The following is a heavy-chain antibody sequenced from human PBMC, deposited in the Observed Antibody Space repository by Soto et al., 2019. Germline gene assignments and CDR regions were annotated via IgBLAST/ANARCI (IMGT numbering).Heavy chain of an antibody. CDR1: GGSFTEAY. V-gene: IGHV4-34*12. D-gene: IGHD1-7*01. CDR2: VFHAGNT. Sequence: QVHLQQWGAGLLKPSGTLSLTCTVSGGSFTEAYWTWVRQSPGRGLEWIGEVFHAGNTNYKPSLRRRVTLSLATAKNQFSLRLTSVTAADSAVYYCARAPRELLAEGPLFLYYYYGFDVWGQGTTVIVSS. J-gene: IGHJ6*02. CDR3: ARAPRELLAEGPLFLYYYYGFDV.